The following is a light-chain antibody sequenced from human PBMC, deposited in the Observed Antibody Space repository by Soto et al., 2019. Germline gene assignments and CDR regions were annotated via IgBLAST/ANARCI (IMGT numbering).Light chain of an antibody. J-gene: IGLJ2*01. V-gene: IGLV2-11*01. CDR3: CSFRRLV. CDR2: DVS. Sequence: QSALTQPRSVSGSPGQSVTISCTGTSSDVGGYNYVSWYQQHPGKAPKLIIYDVSKRPSGVPDRFSGSKSGNTASLTISGLQAEDEADYYCCSFRRLVFGGGTKVTVL. CDR1: SSDVGGYNY.